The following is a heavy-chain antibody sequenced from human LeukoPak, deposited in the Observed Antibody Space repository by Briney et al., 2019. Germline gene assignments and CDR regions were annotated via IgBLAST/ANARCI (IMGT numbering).Heavy chain of an antibody. CDR2: IDWDDDK. J-gene: IGHJ3*02. CDR1: GFSLSTSGMR. D-gene: IGHD2-15*01. Sequence: SGPTLVNPTQTLTLTCTFSGFSLSTSGMRVSWIRQATGKALEWLARIDWDDDKFYSTSLKTRLTISKDTSKNQVVLTMTNMDPVDTATYYCARSLLGYCSGGSCSEGVDAFDIWGQGTMVAVSS. CDR3: ARSLLGYCSGGSCSEGVDAFDI. V-gene: IGHV2-70*04.